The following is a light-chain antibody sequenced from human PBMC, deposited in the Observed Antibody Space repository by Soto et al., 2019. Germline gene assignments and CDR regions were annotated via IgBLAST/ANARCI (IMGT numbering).Light chain of an antibody. J-gene: IGKJ4*01. Sequence: DIQLTQSPSFLSASVGDRVTITCRASQGINDYLAWYQQKPGKAPKLLIYAASTLQSEVPSRFSGSASGTEFTLTISSLQPDDFATYYCQQFNTFPLTFGGGTKVEVQ. CDR2: AAS. CDR1: QGINDY. CDR3: QQFNTFPLT. V-gene: IGKV1-9*01.